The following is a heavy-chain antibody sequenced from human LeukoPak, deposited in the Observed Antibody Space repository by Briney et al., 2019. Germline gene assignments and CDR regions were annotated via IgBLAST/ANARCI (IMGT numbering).Heavy chain of an antibody. CDR3: ARRYSRKRSQPRSPHWFDP. CDR2: MNPNSGNT. Sequence: ASVKVSCKASGYTFTSYDINWVRQATGQGLEWMGWMNPNSGNTGYAQKFQGRVTMTRNTSISTAYMELSSLRSEDTAVYYCARRYSRKRSQPRSPHWFDPWGQGTLVTVSS. CDR1: GYTFTSYD. D-gene: IGHD6-13*01. V-gene: IGHV1-8*01. J-gene: IGHJ5*02.